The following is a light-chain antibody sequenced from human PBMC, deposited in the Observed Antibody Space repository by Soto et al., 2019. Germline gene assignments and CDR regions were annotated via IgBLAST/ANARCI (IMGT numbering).Light chain of an antibody. CDR1: QSISSW. Sequence: DIQMTQSPSTLSASVGDRVTITCRASQSISSWLAWYQQKPGKAPKLLIYKASSLESGVPSRFSDSGSGTELTLTISSLQPDDFATYYFQQFNNYPWTFGQGTRVEIK. CDR2: KAS. V-gene: IGKV1-5*03. J-gene: IGKJ1*01. CDR3: QQFNNYPWT.